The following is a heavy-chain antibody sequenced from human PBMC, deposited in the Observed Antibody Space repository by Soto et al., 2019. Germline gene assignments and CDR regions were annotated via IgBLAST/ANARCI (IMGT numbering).Heavy chain of an antibody. J-gene: IGHJ4*02. Sequence: PGGSLRLSCAASGFTFSSYAMSWVRQAPGKGLEWVSGIGSGGNTYYVDSVKGRFTLSRDNSKNTLYLQMNSLRAEDTAVYYCAKEPELGPYWGQGTLVTVSS. D-gene: IGHD7-27*01. CDR1: GFTFSSYA. CDR2: IGSGGNT. V-gene: IGHV3-23*01. CDR3: AKEPELGPY.